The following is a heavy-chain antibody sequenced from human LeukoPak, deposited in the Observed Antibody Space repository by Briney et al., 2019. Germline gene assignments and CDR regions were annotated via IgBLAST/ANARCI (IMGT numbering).Heavy chain of an antibody. Sequence: GGSLRLSCAASGFTFSYYGMHWVRQAPGKGLEWVTFIGYDGTDKYYTDSVKGRFTISRDNSRNTLSLHMNSLRAEDTAVYYCARDLTYNSWYYFDSWGQGTLVTVSS. CDR3: ARDLTYNSWYYFDS. D-gene: IGHD6-13*01. CDR1: GFTFSYYG. J-gene: IGHJ4*02. CDR2: IGYDGTDK. V-gene: IGHV3-30*02.